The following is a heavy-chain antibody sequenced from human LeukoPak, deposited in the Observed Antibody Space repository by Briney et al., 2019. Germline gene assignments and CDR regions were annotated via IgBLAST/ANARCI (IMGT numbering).Heavy chain of an antibody. CDR1: GGSISSSSYY. Sequence: NTSETLSLTCTVSGGSISSSSYYWGWIRQPPGKGLEWIGSIYHSGSTYYNPSLKSRVTISVDTSKNQFSLKLSSVTAADTAVYYCAREGGSSPTFDYWGQGTLVTVSS. J-gene: IGHJ4*02. V-gene: IGHV4-39*07. CDR3: AREGGSSPTFDY. CDR2: IYHSGST. D-gene: IGHD6-6*01.